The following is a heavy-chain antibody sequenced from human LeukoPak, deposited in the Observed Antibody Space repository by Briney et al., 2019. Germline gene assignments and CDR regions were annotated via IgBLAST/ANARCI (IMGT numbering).Heavy chain of an antibody. V-gene: IGHV4-34*01. CDR1: GGSFSGYY. CDR3: ARPSGYSYGLNWFDP. D-gene: IGHD5-18*01. J-gene: IGHJ5*02. Sequence: SETLSLTCAVYGGSFSGYYWSWIRQPPGKGLGWMGEINHSGSTNYNPSPKSRVTISVDTSKNQFSLKLSSVTAADTAVYYCARPSGYSYGLNWFDPWGQGTLVTVSS. CDR2: INHSGST.